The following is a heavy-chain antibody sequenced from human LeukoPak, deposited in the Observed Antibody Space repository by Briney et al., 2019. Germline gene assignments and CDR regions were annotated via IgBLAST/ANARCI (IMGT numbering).Heavy chain of an antibody. CDR3: ARASNPAPYYDILI. CDR1: GFTFSSYA. Sequence: PGGSLRLSCAASGFTFSSYAMSWVRQAPGKGLEWVSGFCGSGGSTYYADSVRGRFTVSRDNSKNTLYLQMDSLRAEDTAVYYCARASNPAPYYDILIWGQGTLVTVSS. CDR2: FCGSGGST. J-gene: IGHJ4*02. V-gene: IGHV3-23*01. D-gene: IGHD3-9*01.